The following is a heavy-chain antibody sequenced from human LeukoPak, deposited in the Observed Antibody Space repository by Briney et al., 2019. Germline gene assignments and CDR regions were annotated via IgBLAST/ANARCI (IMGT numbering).Heavy chain of an antibody. J-gene: IGHJ6*02. CDR1: GYTFTSYY. Sequence: ASVKVSCKASGYTFTSYYMHWVRQAPGQGLEWMGIINPSGGSTSYAQKFQGRVTMTRDTSTSTVYMELSSLRSEDTAVYYCARDVLRFLEWSPWRPHYYGMDVWGQGTTVTVSS. D-gene: IGHD3-3*01. CDR3: ARDVLRFLEWSPWRPHYYGMDV. V-gene: IGHV1-46*01. CDR2: INPSGGST.